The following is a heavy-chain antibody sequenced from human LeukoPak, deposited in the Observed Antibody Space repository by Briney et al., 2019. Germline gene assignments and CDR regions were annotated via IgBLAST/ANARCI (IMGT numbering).Heavy chain of an antibody. CDR3: ARDLRTITRVRGGKNHYYYSVMDV. V-gene: IGHV4-4*02. D-gene: IGHD3-10*01. Sequence: RTSGTLSLTCAVSGGSISSSNWWSWVRQPPGKGLEWIGEIYHSGSTNYNPSLKSRVTISVDKSKNQFSLKLSSVTAADTAVYYCARDLRTITRVRGGKNHYYYSVMDVGGQGPTATVPS. CDR1: GGSISSSNW. J-gene: IGHJ6*02. CDR2: IYHSGST.